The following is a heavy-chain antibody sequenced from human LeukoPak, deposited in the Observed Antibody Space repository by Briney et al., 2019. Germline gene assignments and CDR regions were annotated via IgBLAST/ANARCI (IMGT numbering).Heavy chain of an antibody. Sequence: GESLKISCTGSGYSFTSYWFGGVGQMPGKGLEWMGIIYPGDSDTRYSPSFQGQVTISADKSISTAYLQWSSLKASDTAMYYCASSRAAAGYFDYWGQGTLVTVSS. CDR1: GYSFTSYW. V-gene: IGHV5-51*01. CDR2: IYPGDSDT. D-gene: IGHD6-13*01. J-gene: IGHJ4*02. CDR3: ASSRAAAGYFDY.